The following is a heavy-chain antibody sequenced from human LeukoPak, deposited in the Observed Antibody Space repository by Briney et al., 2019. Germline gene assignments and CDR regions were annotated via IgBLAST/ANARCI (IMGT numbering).Heavy chain of an antibody. D-gene: IGHD3-10*01. Sequence: GGSLRLSCVASGFTFSNYVMNWVRLAPGKGLQWVASISIGTGSTYYADFVKGRFTISRDTSRNTLYLQMNSLEIEDTAVYYCAKSGRATDYWGQGTLVTVSS. CDR3: AKSGRATDY. J-gene: IGHJ4*02. CDR2: ISIGTGST. V-gene: IGHV3-23*01. CDR1: GFTFSNYV.